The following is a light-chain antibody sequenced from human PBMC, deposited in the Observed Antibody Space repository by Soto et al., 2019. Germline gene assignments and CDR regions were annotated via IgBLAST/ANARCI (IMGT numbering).Light chain of an antibody. CDR2: DVS. CDR3: SSYTSSSTLV. J-gene: IGLJ1*01. Sequence: QSVLTQPASVSGSPGQSIAISCTGTSSDVGGYNYVSWHQQHPGKAPKLMIYDVSHRPSGVSNRFSGSKSGNTASLTISGLQAEDGADYYCSSYTSSSTLVFGTGTKVTVL. V-gene: IGLV2-14*01. CDR1: SSDVGGYNY.